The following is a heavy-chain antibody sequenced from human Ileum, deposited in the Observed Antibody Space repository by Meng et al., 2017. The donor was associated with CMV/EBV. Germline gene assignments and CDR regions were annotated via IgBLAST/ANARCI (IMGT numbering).Heavy chain of an antibody. CDR1: GYTFTSFG. Sequence: ASVKVSCKASGYTFTSFGLIWVRQAPGQGLEWMGIINSSAGSTTYAQKFQGRVTMTRDTSTDTVYMELSSIRSEDTAVYYCARRPLAASYYYAMDVWGQGTTVTVSS. CDR2: INSSAGST. D-gene: IGHD6-13*01. V-gene: IGHV1-46*01. CDR3: ARRPLAASYYYAMDV. J-gene: IGHJ6*02.